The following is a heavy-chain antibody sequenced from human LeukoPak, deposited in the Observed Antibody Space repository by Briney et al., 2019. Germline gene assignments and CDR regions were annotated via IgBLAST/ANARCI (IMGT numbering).Heavy chain of an antibody. Sequence: GGSLRLSCAASGFTVSSNYMSWVRQAPGKGLEWVSVIYSGGSTYYADSVKGRFTISRDNSKNTLYLQMNSLRAEDTAVYYCASTWSIEAAVWWGQGPLVTVSS. D-gene: IGHD6-13*01. CDR1: GFTVSSNY. V-gene: IGHV3-53*01. CDR2: IYSGGST. J-gene: IGHJ4*02. CDR3: ASTWSIEAAVW.